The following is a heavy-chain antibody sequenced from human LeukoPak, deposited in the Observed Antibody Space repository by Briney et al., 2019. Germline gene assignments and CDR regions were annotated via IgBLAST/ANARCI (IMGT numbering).Heavy chain of an antibody. CDR1: GYTFSSYA. J-gene: IGHJ4*02. CDR3: ARYDDYVWGSYRYGVLDY. CDR2: ISAYNGNT. V-gene: IGHV1-18*01. Sequence: ASVKVSCKASGYTFSSYAISWVRQAPGQGLEWMGWISAYNGNTNYAQKLQGRVTVTTDTSTSTAYMELRSLRSDDTAVYYCARYDDYVWGSYRYGVLDYWGQGTLVTVSS. D-gene: IGHD3-16*02.